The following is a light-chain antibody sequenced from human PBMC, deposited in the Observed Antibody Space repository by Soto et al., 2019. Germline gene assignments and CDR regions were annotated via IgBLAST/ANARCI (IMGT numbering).Light chain of an antibody. CDR1: SSDIGLYNS. V-gene: IGLV2-14*01. J-gene: IGLJ1*01. CDR3: SSYSTGTTDYV. Sequence: QSVLTQPASVSGSPGQSITISCTGSSSDIGLYNSVAWYQHHPGRVPKLIIYDVSYRPSGVSHRFSGSKSDNTASLTISGLQAEYEAVYYCSSYSTGTTDYVFGSGTKVTVL. CDR2: DVS.